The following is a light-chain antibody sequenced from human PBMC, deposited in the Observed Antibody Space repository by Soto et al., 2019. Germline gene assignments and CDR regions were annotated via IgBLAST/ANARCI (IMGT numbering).Light chain of an antibody. Sequence: QSALTQPPSASGSPGQSVTISCTGTSSDVGFYNYVSWYQQHPGKAPKLVIYEVTQRPSGVSDRFSGSKSGNTASLTVSGLQAEDEADYYCNSYVGGNNWVFGGGTQLTVL. CDR2: EVT. V-gene: IGLV2-8*01. J-gene: IGLJ3*02. CDR1: SSDVGFYNY. CDR3: NSYVGGNNWV.